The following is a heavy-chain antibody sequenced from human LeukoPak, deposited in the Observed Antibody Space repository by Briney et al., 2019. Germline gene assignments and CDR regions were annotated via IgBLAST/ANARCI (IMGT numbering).Heavy chain of an antibody. V-gene: IGHV1-69*13. CDR1: GYTFTNYA. J-gene: IGHJ4*02. Sequence: SVKVSCKASGYTFTNYAMNWVRQAPGQGLEWMGGIIPIFGTANYAQKFQGRVTITADESTSTAYMELSSLRSEDTAVYYCARGTTEMATDYWGQGTLVTVSS. CDR2: IIPIFGTA. CDR3: ARGTTEMATDY. D-gene: IGHD5-24*01.